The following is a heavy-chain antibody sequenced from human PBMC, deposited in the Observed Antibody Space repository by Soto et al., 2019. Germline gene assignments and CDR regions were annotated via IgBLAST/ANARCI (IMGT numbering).Heavy chain of an antibody. CDR3: ARGLHYDSVSLDDY. CDR1: GGTFSSYT. D-gene: IGHD3-22*01. V-gene: IGHV1-69*02. CDR2: IIPILGIA. Sequence: QVQLVQSGAEVKKPGSLVKVSCKASGGTFSSYTISWVRQAPGQGLEWMGRIIPILGIAKYAQKFQGRVTITADKSTSTAYMELSSLRSEDTAVYYCARGLHYDSVSLDDYWGQGTLVTVSS. J-gene: IGHJ4*02.